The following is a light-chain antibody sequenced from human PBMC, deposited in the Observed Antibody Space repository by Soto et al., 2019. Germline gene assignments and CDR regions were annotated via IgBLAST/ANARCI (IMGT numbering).Light chain of an antibody. Sequence: DIQMTQSPSTLSASVGDRVTITCRASQTISTWLAWYQQKPGRAPKLLIYKASSLESGVPSRFSASRSGTDFTLTISSLQAEDVAVYYCQQYYNTPWTFGQGTKVDIK. V-gene: IGKV1-5*03. J-gene: IGKJ1*01. CDR3: QQYYNTPWT. CDR2: KAS. CDR1: QTISTW.